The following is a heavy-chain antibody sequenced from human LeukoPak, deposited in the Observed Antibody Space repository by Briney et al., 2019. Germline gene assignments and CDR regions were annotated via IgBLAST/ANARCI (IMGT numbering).Heavy chain of an antibody. CDR2: IYSGGST. V-gene: IGHV3-53*01. Sequence: PGGSLRLSCTASVFSVSSNYMRGVRQAPGKGLEWVSLIYSGGSTSYADSVKGRFTFSRDNSKNTLYLQMNSLRAEDTAVYYCARDRAHWIDVGGLLSYWGRGTLVTVSS. CDR1: VFSVSSNY. D-gene: IGHD1-1*01. J-gene: IGHJ4*02. CDR3: ARDRAHWIDVGGLLSY.